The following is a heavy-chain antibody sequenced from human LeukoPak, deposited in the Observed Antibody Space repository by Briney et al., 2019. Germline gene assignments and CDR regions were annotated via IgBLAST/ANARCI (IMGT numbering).Heavy chain of an antibody. CDR2: IYYSGST. D-gene: IGHD3-3*01. V-gene: IGHV4-59*08. J-gene: IGHJ5*02. Sequence: XETLSLTCTVSGGSISSYYWSWIRQPPGKGLEWIGYIYYSGSTNYNPSLKSRVTISVDTSKNQFSLKLSSVTAADTAVYYCARHGDDFWSGPNWFDPWGQGTLVTVSS. CDR1: GGSISSYY. CDR3: ARHGDDFWSGPNWFDP.